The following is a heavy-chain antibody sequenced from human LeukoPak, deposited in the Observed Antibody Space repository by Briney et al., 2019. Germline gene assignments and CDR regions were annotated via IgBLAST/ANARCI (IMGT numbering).Heavy chain of an antibody. CDR3: AKGDHYYGMDV. D-gene: IGHD2-21*01. Sequence: GGSLRLSCAASGFTFSSYGMHWVRQAPGKGLGWVAVISYDGSNKYYADSVKGRFTISRDNSKNTLYLQMNSLRAEDTAVYYCAKGDHYYGMDVWGQGTTVTVSS. V-gene: IGHV3-30*18. CDR1: GFTFSSYG. J-gene: IGHJ6*02. CDR2: ISYDGSNK.